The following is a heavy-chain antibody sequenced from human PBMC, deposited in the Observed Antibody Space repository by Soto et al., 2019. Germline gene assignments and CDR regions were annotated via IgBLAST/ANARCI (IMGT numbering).Heavy chain of an antibody. Sequence: EVQLVESGGGLVKPGGSLRLSCAASGFTFSNAWMSWVRQAPGKGLEWVGRIKSKTDGGTTDYAAPVKGRFTISRDDSKNTLYLQMXXXXXXXXXXXXXXXXXXXXXXYGGYYWGQGTLVTVSS. V-gene: IGHV3-15*01. D-gene: IGHD3-10*01. CDR2: IKSKTDGGTT. CDR1: GFTFSNAW. J-gene: IGHJ4*02. CDR3: XXXXXXXXXYGGYY.